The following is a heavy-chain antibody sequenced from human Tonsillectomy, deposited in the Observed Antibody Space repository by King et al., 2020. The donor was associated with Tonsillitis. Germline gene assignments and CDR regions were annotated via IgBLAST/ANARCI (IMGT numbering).Heavy chain of an antibody. CDR1: GFTVSSNY. V-gene: IGHV3-66*01. CDR2: IYSGGST. J-gene: IGHJ4*02. CDR3: ARGDNGSYYLPNPTYSFDY. D-gene: IGHD1-26*01. Sequence: EVQLVESGGGLVQPGGSLRLSCAASGFTVSSNYMSWVRQAPGKGLEWVSVIYSGGSTYYADSVKDRFTISRDNSKNMLYLQMNRLRAEDTAVYSCARGDNGSYYLPNPTYSFDYWGQGTLVTVSS.